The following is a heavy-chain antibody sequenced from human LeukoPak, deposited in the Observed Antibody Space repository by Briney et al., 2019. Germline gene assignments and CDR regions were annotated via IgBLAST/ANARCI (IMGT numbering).Heavy chain of an antibody. Sequence: PGGSLRLSCAASGFTVSSNYMTWVRQAPGKGLEWVSVLYSGGSTYYADSVKGRFTISRDNSKNTLYLQMNSLRAEDTAVYYCTREKERHFDSWGQGTLATVSS. V-gene: IGHV3-53*05. CDR1: GFTVSSNY. CDR2: LYSGGST. CDR3: TREKERHFDS. D-gene: IGHD5-24*01. J-gene: IGHJ4*02.